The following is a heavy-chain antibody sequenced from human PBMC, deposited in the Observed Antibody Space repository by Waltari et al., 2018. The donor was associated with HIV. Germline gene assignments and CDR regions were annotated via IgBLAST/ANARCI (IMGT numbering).Heavy chain of an antibody. J-gene: IGHJ4*02. D-gene: IGHD3-9*01. Sequence: QVQLQESGPGLVKPSQTLSLTCTVSGGSISSGRYYWRWIRQPAGKGLEWIGSIYTSGSTNYNPALKSRVTISGDTSKNQFSLKLSSVTAADTAVYYCARVALYYDILTGYGGYYFDYWGQGTLVTVSS. CDR1: GGSISSGRYY. CDR3: ARVALYYDILTGYGGYYFDY. V-gene: IGHV4-61*02. CDR2: IYTSGST.